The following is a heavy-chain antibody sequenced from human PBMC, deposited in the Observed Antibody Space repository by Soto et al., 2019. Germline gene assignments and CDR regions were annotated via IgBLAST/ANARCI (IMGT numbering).Heavy chain of an antibody. D-gene: IGHD6-13*01. J-gene: IGHJ6*02. V-gene: IGHV3-33*01. Sequence: QVQLVESGGGVVQPGRSLRLSCAASGFTFSSYGMHWVRQAPGKGLEWVAVIWNDGSNKYYADSVKGRFTISRDNSKNTLYLQMNSLRAEDTAVYYCARVPKGSWQQLVPYYYYGMDVWGQGTTVTVSS. CDR3: ARVPKGSWQQLVPYYYYGMDV. CDR2: IWNDGSNK. CDR1: GFTFSSYG.